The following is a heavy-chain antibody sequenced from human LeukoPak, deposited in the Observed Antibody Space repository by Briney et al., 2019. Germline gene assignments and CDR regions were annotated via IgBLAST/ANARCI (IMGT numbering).Heavy chain of an antibody. Sequence: GGSLRLSCAVSGFTFSSYWMSWVRQAPGKGLEGVANIKQDGSEKYYVDSVRGRFTISRDNAKNSLYLQMNSLRAADTAVYYCARAKYYDFWSAYYPDYWGQGTLVTVSS. CDR3: ARAKYYDFWSAYYPDY. J-gene: IGHJ4*02. D-gene: IGHD3-3*01. V-gene: IGHV3-7*01. CDR1: GFTFSSYW. CDR2: IKQDGSEK.